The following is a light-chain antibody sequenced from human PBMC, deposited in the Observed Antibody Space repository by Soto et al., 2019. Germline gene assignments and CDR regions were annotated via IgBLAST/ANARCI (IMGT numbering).Light chain of an antibody. CDR1: QSVSGN. J-gene: IGKJ2*01. V-gene: IGKV3-15*01. CDR2: GAS. CDR3: QQDHNWPPIT. Sequence: EIVMTQSPATLSVSPGERATLSCRASQSVSGNLAWYQQNPGQAPRLLIFGASTRATGIPARFSGSGSGTEFTLTISSRQSEDFSVYSCQQDHNWPPITFGQGTKLEIK.